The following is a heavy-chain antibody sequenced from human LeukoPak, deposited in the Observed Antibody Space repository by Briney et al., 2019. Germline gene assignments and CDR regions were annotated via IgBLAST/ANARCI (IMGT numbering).Heavy chain of an antibody. V-gene: IGHV5-51*01. J-gene: IGHJ4*02. D-gene: IGHD5-18*01. CDR1: GYSFTSYW. CDR2: IYPGDSDT. CDR3: ARRGEAMDPFDY. Sequence: GECLKISCKDSGYSFTSYWIGWVRQMPGKGLEWMGIIYPGDSDTRYSPPFQGQVTISADKSINTAYLQWSSLKASDTAIYYCARRGEAMDPFDYWGQGTLVTVSS.